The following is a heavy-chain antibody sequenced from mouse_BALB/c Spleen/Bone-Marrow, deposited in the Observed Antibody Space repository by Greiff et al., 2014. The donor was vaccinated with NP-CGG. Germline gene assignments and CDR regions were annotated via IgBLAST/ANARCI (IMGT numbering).Heavy chain of an antibody. V-gene: IGHV2-9-2*01. Sequence: QVQLKESGPGLVAPSQSLSITCTVSGFSLTTYDISWIRQPPGKGLEWLGVIWTGGGTNYNSAFMSRLSISKDNSKSQVFLKMNSLQTDDTAIYYCVKDWRKEYWFAYWGQGTLVTVSA. J-gene: IGHJ3*01. CDR1: GFSLTTYD. CDR3: VKDWRKEYWFAY. D-gene: IGHD5-1*01. CDR2: IWTGGGT.